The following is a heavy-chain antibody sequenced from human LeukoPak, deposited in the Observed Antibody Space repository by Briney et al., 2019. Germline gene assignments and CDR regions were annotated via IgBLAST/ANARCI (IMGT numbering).Heavy chain of an antibody. CDR1: GGTFSSYT. CDR3: ASSYYYDSSEYYFDY. J-gene: IGHJ4*02. V-gene: IGHV1-69*02. Sequence: GASVKVSCKASGGTFSSYTISWVRQAPGQGLEWMGRIIPILGIANYEKKFQGRVTVTADKSTSTAYMELSSLRSEDTAVYYCASSYYYDSSEYYFDYWGQGTLVTVSS. CDR2: IIPILGIA. D-gene: IGHD3-22*01.